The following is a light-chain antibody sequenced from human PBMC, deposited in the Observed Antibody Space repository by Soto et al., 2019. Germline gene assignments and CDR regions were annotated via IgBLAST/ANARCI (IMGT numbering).Light chain of an antibody. CDR2: AAS. J-gene: IGKJ4*01. CDR1: QSISSY. Sequence: DIQMTQFPASLSASVGDRVTITCRASQSISSYLNWYQQKPGKAPKLLIYAASSLQSGVPSRFSGSASGTDFNLTITSLQPGDFATYYCQQSFSIPLTFGGGTKVEIK. V-gene: IGKV1-39*01. CDR3: QQSFSIPLT.